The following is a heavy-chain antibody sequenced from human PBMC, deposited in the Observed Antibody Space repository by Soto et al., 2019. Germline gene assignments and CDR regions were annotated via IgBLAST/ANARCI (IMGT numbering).Heavy chain of an antibody. D-gene: IGHD2-15*01. V-gene: IGHV1-69*12. CDR1: GGTFSSYA. J-gene: IGHJ6*02. CDR3: ASVDSSYCSGGSCYPGFVYYYYGMDV. CDR2: IIPIFGTA. Sequence: QVQLVQSGAEVKKPGSSVKVSCKASGGTFSSYAISWVRQAPGQGLEWMGGIIPIFGTANYAQKFQGRVTITADESKSIVYMELSSPRSEDTAVYYCASVDSSYCSGGSCYPGFVYYYYGMDVWGQATTVTVSS.